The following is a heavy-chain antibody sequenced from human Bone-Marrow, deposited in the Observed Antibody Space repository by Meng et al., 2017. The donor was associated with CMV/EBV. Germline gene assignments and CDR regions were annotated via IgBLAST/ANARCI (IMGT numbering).Heavy chain of an antibody. CDR2: ISSSSSYI. Sequence: GGSLRLSCAASGFTFSSYSMNWVRQAPGKGLEWVSSISSSSSYIYYADSVKGRFTISRDNAKNSLYLQMNSLRAEDTAVYYCARDKLIDNWNYVFYYYYGMDVWGQGTTATVSS. CDR3: ARDKLIDNWNYVFYYYYGMDV. CDR1: GFTFSSYS. V-gene: IGHV3-21*01. J-gene: IGHJ6*02. D-gene: IGHD1-7*01.